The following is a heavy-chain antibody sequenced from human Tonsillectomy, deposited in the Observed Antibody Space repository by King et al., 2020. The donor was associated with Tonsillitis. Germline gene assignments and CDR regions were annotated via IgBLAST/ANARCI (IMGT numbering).Heavy chain of an antibody. J-gene: IGHJ4*02. Sequence: VQLVESGGGVVQPGRSLRLSCAASGFTFSSYGMHWVRQAPGKGLEWVAVIWYDGSNKYYADSVKGRFTISRDNSKNTLYLQMNSLRAEDTAVYYCARDSRESHYDSSGYSDYWGQGTLVTVSS. CDR3: ARDSRESHYDSSGYSDY. CDR2: IWYDGSNK. V-gene: IGHV3-33*08. D-gene: IGHD3-22*01. CDR1: GFTFSSYG.